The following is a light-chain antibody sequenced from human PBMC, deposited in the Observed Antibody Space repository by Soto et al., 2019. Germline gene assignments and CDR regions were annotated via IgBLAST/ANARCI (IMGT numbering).Light chain of an antibody. CDR3: QQYNSYWWT. V-gene: IGKV1-5*03. CDR1: QSISSW. CDR2: KAS. J-gene: IGKJ1*01. Sequence: DIQMTQSPSTLSASVGDRVTITCRASQSISSWLAWFQQKPGKAPKLLIYKASNLDSGVPSRFSGSGSGTEFTLTISALHPDDFATYYCQQYNSYWWTFDQGTKVEI.